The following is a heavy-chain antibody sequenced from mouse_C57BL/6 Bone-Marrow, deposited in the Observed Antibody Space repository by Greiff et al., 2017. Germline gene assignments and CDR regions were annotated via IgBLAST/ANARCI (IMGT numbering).Heavy chain of an antibody. CDR3: AREAFFFYYAMDY. CDR2: IDPSDSYT. CDR1: GYTFTSYW. V-gene: IGHV1-69*01. J-gene: IGHJ4*01. Sequence: QVQLKQSGAELVMPGASVKLSCKASGYTFTSYWMHWVKQRPGQGLEWIGEIDPSDSYTNYNQKFKGKSTLTVDKSSSTAYMQLSSLTSEDSAVYYCAREAFFFYYAMDYWGQGTSVTVSS.